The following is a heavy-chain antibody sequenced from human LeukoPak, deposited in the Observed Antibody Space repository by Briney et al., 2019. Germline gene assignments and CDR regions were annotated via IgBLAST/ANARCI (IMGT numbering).Heavy chain of an antibody. J-gene: IGHJ6*03. CDR1: GFTFSSYA. CDR3: AKADENYYYYYYLDV. Sequence: PGRSLRLSCAASGFTFSSYAMHWVRQAPGKGLEWLAVISSDGSLKYYADCAKGRFTISRDNSQNTLYLQMNSLRSEDTAVYYCAKADENYYYYYYLDVWGKGTTVTVSS. CDR2: ISSDGSLK. V-gene: IGHV3-30*04.